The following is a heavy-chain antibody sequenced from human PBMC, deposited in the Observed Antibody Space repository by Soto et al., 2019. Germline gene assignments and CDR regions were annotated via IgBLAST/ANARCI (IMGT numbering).Heavy chain of an antibody. CDR2: INHSGST. D-gene: IGHD3-22*01. CDR3: ARGWYYDSSGYYWAYYYYGMDV. J-gene: IGHJ6*02. V-gene: IGHV4-34*01. CDR1: GGSLSGYY. Sequence: SETLSLTCAVYGGSLSGYYWSWIRQPPGKGLEWIGQINHSGSTNYNPSLKSRVTISVDTSKNQFSLKLSSVTAADTAVYYCARGWYYDSSGYYWAYYYYGMDVWGQGTTVTVSS.